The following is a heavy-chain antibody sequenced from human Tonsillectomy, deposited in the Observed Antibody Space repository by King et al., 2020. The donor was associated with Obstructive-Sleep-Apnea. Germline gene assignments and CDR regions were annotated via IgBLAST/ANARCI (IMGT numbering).Heavy chain of an antibody. CDR2: IWYDGSNK. CDR3: AKDLTKKVEDAFDI. Sequence: VQLVESGGGVVQPGRSLRLSCAASGFTFSSYGMHWVRQAPGKGLEWVAVIWYDGSNKYYADSVKGRFTISRDNSKNTLYLQMNSLRAEETAVYYCAKDLTKKVEDAFDIWGQGTMVTVS. V-gene: IGHV3-33*06. CDR1: GFTFSSYG. J-gene: IGHJ3*02. D-gene: IGHD3-22*01.